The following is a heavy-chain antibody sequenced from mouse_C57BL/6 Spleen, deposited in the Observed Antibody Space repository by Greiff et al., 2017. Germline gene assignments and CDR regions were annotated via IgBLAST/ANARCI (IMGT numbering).Heavy chain of an antibody. CDR2: IDPSDSET. D-gene: IGHD2-3*01. CDR1: GYTFTSYW. Sequence: QVQLQQPGAELVRPGSSVKLSCKASGYTFTSYWMHWVKQRPIQGLEWIGNIDPSDSETHYNQKFKDKATLTVYKSSSTAYMQLSSLTSEDSAVYYCASGYDGYYGYWGQGTTLTVSS. J-gene: IGHJ2*01. CDR3: ASGYDGYYGY. V-gene: IGHV1-52*01.